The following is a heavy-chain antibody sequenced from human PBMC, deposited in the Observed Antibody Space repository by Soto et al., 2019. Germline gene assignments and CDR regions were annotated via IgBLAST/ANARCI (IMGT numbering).Heavy chain of an antibody. V-gene: IGHV1-8*01. CDR3: ARMESFGSLNCLDP. Sequence: GASVKGSLKGPGYPFTKNDVSWVRQANGQGLEWMGAVNPGSGETGYAQKFQVRVTMTRDISIATAYMELNSLTSEDTAIYYCARMESFGSLNCLDPWGQGTGVTVYS. D-gene: IGHD5-18*01. CDR1: GYPFTKND. CDR2: VNPGSGET. J-gene: IGHJ5*02.